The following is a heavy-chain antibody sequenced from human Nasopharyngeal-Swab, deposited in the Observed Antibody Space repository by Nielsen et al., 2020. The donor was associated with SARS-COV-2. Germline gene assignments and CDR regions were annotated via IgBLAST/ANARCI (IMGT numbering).Heavy chain of an antibody. V-gene: IGHV3-30*18. Sequence: GESLKISCAASGFTFSSSGMDWVRQAPGKGLEWVAVISYDGSNEYYGDFVKGRFTISKDNSKNTLYLQMNSLRVDDTAVYYCAKDVHGDYGGIDYWGQGILVTVSS. CDR2: ISYDGSNE. CDR1: GFTFSSSG. J-gene: IGHJ4*02. CDR3: AKDVHGDYGGIDY. D-gene: IGHD4-17*01.